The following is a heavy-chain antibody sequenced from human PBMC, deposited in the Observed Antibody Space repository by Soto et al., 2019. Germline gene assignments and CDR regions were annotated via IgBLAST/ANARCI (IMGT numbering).Heavy chain of an antibody. D-gene: IGHD3-3*01. CDR3: ARVKYYDFWSGYSNYYYYMDV. J-gene: IGHJ6*03. V-gene: IGHV4-34*01. Sequence: QVQLQQWGAGLLKPSETLSLTCAVYGGSFSGYYWSWIRQPPGKGLEWIGEIKHSGSTNYNPSLKSRVTITVDTSKNQFSLKLSSVTAADTAVYYCARVKYYDFWSGYSNYYYYMDVWGKGTTVTVSS. CDR2: IKHSGST. CDR1: GGSFSGYY.